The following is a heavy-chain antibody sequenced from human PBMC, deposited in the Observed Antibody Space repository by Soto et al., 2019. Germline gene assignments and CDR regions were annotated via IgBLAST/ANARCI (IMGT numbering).Heavy chain of an antibody. D-gene: IGHD1-1*01. J-gene: IGHJ3*01. CDR3: ASWHEREHAYDV. CDR1: GLTVSGTKY. CDR2: LYDVFGS. Sequence: DVQLVESGGGLIQPGASLRLSCAALGLTVSGTKYVAWVRQAPGKGLEWVSALYDVFGSFYADSVKGRFTTSSDRSKSTVYLQMNDLRADDTAVYYCASWHEREHAYDVWGQGTTVIVSS. V-gene: IGHV3-53*01.